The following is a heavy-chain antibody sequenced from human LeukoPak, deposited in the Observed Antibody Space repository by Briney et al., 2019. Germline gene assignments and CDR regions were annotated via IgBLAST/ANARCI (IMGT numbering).Heavy chain of an antibody. V-gene: IGHV3-48*03. D-gene: IGHD6-13*01. J-gene: IGHJ4*02. CDR2: ISSGGDII. CDR1: GFTFSNSE. Sequence: PGESLRLSCAASGFTFSNSEMNWVRQAPGNGLEWISYISSGGDIIYYADSVKGRFTISRDNAKNSLYLQMNSLRAEDTAVYYCARDIGSSWYSYFDYWGQGTLVNVSS. CDR3: ARDIGSSWYSYFDY.